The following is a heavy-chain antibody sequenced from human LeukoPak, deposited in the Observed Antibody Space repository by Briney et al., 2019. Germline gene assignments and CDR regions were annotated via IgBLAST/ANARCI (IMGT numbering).Heavy chain of an antibody. V-gene: IGHV4-59*01. CDR2: IYYSGST. Sequence: SETLSLTCTVSGGSISSYYWSWIRQPPGKGLEWIGYIYYSGSTNYNPSLKSRVTISVDTSKSQFSLKLSSVTAADTAVYYCARHLYSSSPDLLFDYWGQGTLVTVSS. D-gene: IGHD6-6*01. CDR3: ARHLYSSSPDLLFDY. CDR1: GGSISSYY. J-gene: IGHJ4*02.